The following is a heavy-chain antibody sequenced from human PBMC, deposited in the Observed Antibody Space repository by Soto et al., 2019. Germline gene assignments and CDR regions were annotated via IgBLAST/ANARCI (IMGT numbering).Heavy chain of an antibody. CDR3: ARGDRGAFDL. CDR2: IHSDGSST. CDR1: GFIFSYYW. V-gene: IGHV3-74*01. D-gene: IGHD1-26*01. Sequence: EVQLVESGGGLVRPGGSLRLSCAASGFIFSYYWMHWVRQAPGKGLVWVSRIHSDGSSTTYADLVKGRFIISRENARNTVDLQMNSVRVEETAVYYCARGDRGAFDLWGQGKVVTVSS. J-gene: IGHJ3*01.